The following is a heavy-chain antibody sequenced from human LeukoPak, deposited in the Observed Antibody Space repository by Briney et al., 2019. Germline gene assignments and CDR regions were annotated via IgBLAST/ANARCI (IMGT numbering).Heavy chain of an antibody. D-gene: IGHD3-10*02. CDR1: GYTFTGYY. V-gene: IGHV1-2*02. J-gene: IGHJ6*02. Sequence: VSVKVSCKASGYTFTGYYMHWVRQAPGQGLEWMGWINPNSGGTNYAQKFQGRVTMTRDTSNSTAYMELSRLRSDDTAVYYCASLYGGNAYGMDVWGQGTTVTVSS. CDR3: ASLYGGNAYGMDV. CDR2: INPNSGGT.